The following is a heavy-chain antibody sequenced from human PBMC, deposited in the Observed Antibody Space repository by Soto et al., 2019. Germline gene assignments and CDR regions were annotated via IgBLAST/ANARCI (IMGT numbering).Heavy chain of an antibody. D-gene: IGHD2-8*02. J-gene: IGHJ4*02. V-gene: IGHV4-34*01. CDR3: ARDKITGLSDY. CDR1: GGSFSGYY. Sequence: LSLTCAVYGGSFSGYYWTWIRQPPGTGLEWIGEINHSGSTNYNPSLKSRVTISVDTSKNQFSLKLTSVTAADTAVYYCARDKITGLSDYWGQGTLVTVSS. CDR2: INHSGST.